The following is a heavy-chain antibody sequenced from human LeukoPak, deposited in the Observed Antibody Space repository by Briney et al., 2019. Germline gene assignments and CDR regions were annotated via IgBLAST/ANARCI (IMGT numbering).Heavy chain of an antibody. CDR3: ARDRYYDSSGYSYYYGMDV. CDR1: GFTFSSYW. J-gene: IGHJ6*02. CDR2: INQDGSEK. V-gene: IGHV3-7*01. Sequence: PGGSLRLSCAASGFTFSSYWMSWVRQVPGKGLEWVANINQDGSEKYYVDSVKGRFTISRDNAKNSLYLQMNSLRAEDTAVYYCARDRYYDSSGYSYYYGMDVWGQGTTVTVSS. D-gene: IGHD3-22*01.